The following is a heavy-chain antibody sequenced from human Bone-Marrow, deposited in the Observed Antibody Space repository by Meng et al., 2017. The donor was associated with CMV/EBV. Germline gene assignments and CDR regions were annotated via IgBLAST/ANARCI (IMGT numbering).Heavy chain of an antibody. CDR1: GFTFSSYS. J-gene: IGHJ4*02. CDR3: ARRGDSSGYYYVAY. CDR2: ISSSSSYI. V-gene: IGHV3-21*01. Sequence: GESLRLSCAASGFTFSSYSMNWVRQAPGKGLEWVSSISSSSSYIYYADSVKGRFTISRDNAKNSLYLKMNSLRAEDTAVYYCARRGDSSGYYYVAYCGQGTLLTVSS. D-gene: IGHD3-22*01.